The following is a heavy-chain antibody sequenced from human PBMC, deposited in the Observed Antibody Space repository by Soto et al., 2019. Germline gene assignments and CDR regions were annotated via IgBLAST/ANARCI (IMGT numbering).Heavy chain of an antibody. Sequence: GWSLRLACASSVFTFDDYAMQWVRQAPGKGLEWVSGISWNSGSIGYADSVKGRFTISRDNAKNSLYLQMNSLRAEDTALYYCAKGYPPFGGSSIHSTYFDYWGQGTLVTVSS. CDR3: AKGYPPFGGSSIHSTYFDY. CDR2: ISWNSGSI. D-gene: IGHD6-6*01. V-gene: IGHV3-9*01. CDR1: VFTFDDYA. J-gene: IGHJ4*02.